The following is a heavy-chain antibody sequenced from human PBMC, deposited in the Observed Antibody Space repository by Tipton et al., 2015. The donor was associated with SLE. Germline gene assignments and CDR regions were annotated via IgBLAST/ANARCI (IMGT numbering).Heavy chain of an antibody. CDR2: ISVYNGST. CDR3: ARDRIAAAAPGWDSYLDL. D-gene: IGHD6-25*01. J-gene: IGHJ2*01. Sequence: QVQLVQSGAEVRKPGASVKVSCKASGYTFTSYGISWVRQAPRQGLEWMGWISVYNGSTNYAQKLQGRVTMTTDTSTSTAYMELRSLRSDDTAIYYCARDRIAAAAPGWDSYLDLWGRGTRVTVSS. CDR1: GYTFTSYG. V-gene: IGHV1-18*01.